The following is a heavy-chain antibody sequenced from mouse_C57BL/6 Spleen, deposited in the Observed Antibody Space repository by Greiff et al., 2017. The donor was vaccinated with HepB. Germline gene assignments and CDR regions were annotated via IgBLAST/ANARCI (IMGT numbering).Heavy chain of an antibody. CDR3: ARSSLLRYQFAY. CDR1: GFTFTDYY. CDR2: IRNKANGYTT. D-gene: IGHD1-1*01. V-gene: IGHV7-3*01. Sequence: EVHLVESGGGLVQPGGSLSLSCAASGFTFTDYYMSWVRQPPGKALEWLGFIRNKANGYTTEYSASVKGRFTISRDNSQSILYLQMNALRAEDSATYYCARSSLLRYQFAYWGQGTLVTVSA. J-gene: IGHJ3*01.